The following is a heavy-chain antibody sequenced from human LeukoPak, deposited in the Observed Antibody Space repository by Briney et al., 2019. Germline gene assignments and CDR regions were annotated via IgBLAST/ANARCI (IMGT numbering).Heavy chain of an antibody. CDR2: MNPNSGNT. V-gene: IGHV1-8*01. CDR3: ATRGPTLQSRRYYYMDV. J-gene: IGHJ6*03. D-gene: IGHD3-10*01. Sequence: ASVKVSCKASGYTFTSYDINWVRQATGQGLEWMGWMNPNSGNTGYAQKFQGRVTMTRDTSISTAYMELSRLRSDDTAVYYCATRGPTLQSRRYYYMDVWGKGTTVTVSS. CDR1: GYTFTSYD.